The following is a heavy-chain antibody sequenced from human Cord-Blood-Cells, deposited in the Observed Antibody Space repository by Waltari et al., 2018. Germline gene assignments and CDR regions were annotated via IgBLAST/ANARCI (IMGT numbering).Heavy chain of an antibody. CDR2: INHSGRT. CDR1: GGSFSGYY. Sequence: QVQLQQWGAGLLKPSETLSLTCAVYGGSFSGYYWSWIRKPPGKGLEWIGKINHSGRTNYNPSLKSRVTISVDTSKNQFSLKLSSVTAADTAVYYRARGRTGRRDAFDIWGQGTMVTVSS. CDR3: ARGRTGRRDAFDI. V-gene: IGHV4-34*01. J-gene: IGHJ3*02. D-gene: IGHD1-1*01.